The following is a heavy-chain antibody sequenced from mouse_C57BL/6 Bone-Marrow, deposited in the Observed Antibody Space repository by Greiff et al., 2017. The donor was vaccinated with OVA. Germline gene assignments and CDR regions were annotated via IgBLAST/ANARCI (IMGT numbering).Heavy chain of an antibody. CDR1: GFSLTSYG. CDR2: IWRGGST. V-gene: IGHV2-4*01. J-gene: IGHJ4*01. D-gene: IGHD1-1*01. CDR3: AKKATVVATDYYAMDY. Sequence: QVQLQQSGPGLVQPSQSLSITCTVSGFSLTSYGVHWVRQPPGKGLEWLGVIWRGGSTDYNAAFISRLSISKDNSKSQVFFKMNSLQADDTAIYYCAKKATVVATDYYAMDYWGQGTSVTVSS.